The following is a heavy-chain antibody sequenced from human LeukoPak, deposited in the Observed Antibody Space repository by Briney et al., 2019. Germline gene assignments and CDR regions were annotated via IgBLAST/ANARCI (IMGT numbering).Heavy chain of an antibody. J-gene: IGHJ3*02. Sequence: PGGSLRLSCAASGFTFSDYYMSWIRQAPGKGLEWVSYISCSVASMYYADSVKGRFTISRDNAKNSLYLQMNSLRAEDTAMYYCARDWRDSSGKFPNDAFDSWGQGTMVIVSS. CDR2: ISCSVASM. D-gene: IGHD3-22*01. V-gene: IGHV3-11*04. CDR1: GFTFSDYY. CDR3: ARDWRDSSGKFPNDAFDS.